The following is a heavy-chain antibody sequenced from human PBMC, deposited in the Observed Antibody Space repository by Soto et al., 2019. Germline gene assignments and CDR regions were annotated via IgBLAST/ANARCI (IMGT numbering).Heavy chain of an antibody. J-gene: IGHJ4*02. V-gene: IGHV3-23*01. CDR1: GFTFSGYA. Sequence: GGSLRLSCAASGFTFSGYAMTWVRQAPGKGLEWVSVVRPSGDTTYYADSVKGRFTISRDNSKNTLYLQMNSLRAEDTAVYYWAKGQNYDFWSALDYWGQGTLVTVSS. D-gene: IGHD3-3*01. CDR2: VRPSGDTT. CDR3: AKGQNYDFWSALDY.